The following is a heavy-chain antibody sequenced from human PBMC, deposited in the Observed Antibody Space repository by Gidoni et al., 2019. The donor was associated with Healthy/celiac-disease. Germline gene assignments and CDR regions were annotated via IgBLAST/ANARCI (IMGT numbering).Heavy chain of an antibody. CDR1: GFTFSSYA. J-gene: IGHJ5*02. Sequence: QVQLVESGGGVVQPGWSLRLHCAASGFTFSSYARQWVRQAPGKGLEWVAVISYDGSNKYYADSVKGRFTISRDNTKNTLYLQMNSLRAEDTAVYYCARGYYAFWSFDPWGQGTLVTVSS. CDR2: ISYDGSNK. CDR3: ARGYYAFWSFDP. D-gene: IGHD3-3*01. V-gene: IGHV3-30-3*01.